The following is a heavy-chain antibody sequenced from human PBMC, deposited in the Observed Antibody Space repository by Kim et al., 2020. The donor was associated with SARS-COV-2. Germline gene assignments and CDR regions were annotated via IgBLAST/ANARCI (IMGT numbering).Heavy chain of an antibody. CDR3: AKGDYDILTGYYIPAYYFDY. Sequence: RFTISRDDSKNTLYLQMNSMRAEDTAVYYCAKGDYDILTGYYIPAYYFDYWGQGTLVTVSS. J-gene: IGHJ4*02. D-gene: IGHD3-9*01. V-gene: IGHV3-23*01.